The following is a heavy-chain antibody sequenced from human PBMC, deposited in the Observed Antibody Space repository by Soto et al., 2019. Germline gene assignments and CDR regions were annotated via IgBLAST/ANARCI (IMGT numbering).Heavy chain of an antibody. CDR3: ASGAPRSLRRYCSGGSCYRVMNWFDP. J-gene: IGHJ5*02. V-gene: IGHV1-69*13. D-gene: IGHD2-15*01. CDR2: IIPIFGTA. Sequence: SVKVSCKASGGTFSSYAISWMRQAPGQGLEWMGGIIPIFGTANYAQKFQGRVTITADESTSTAYVELSSLRSEDTAVCYCASGAPRSLRRYCSGGSCYRVMNWFDPWGQGTLVTVSS. CDR1: GGTFSSYA.